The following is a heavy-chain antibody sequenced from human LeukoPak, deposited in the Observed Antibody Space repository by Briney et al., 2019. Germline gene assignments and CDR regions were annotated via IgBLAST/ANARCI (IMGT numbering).Heavy chain of an antibody. Sequence: PSETLSLTCAVSGYSISSGDYWGWIRQPPGKGLGWIGSIYHSGSTYYNPSLKSRVTISVDRSKNQFSLKLSSVTAAGTAVYYCARGGYYYYYMDVWGKGTTVTVSS. D-gene: IGHD3-16*01. V-gene: IGHV4-38-2*01. CDR3: ARGGYYYYYMDV. CDR2: IYHSGST. CDR1: GYSISSGDY. J-gene: IGHJ6*03.